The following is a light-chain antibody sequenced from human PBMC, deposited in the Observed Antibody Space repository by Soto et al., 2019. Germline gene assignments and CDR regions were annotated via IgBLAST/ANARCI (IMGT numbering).Light chain of an antibody. CDR1: SSNIGRNA. CDR2: SNN. CDR3: VAWDDSLNGPL. V-gene: IGLV1-44*01. J-gene: IGLJ3*02. Sequence: QPVLTQPPSASGTPGQRVTISCSGSSSNIGRNAVNWYQQFPGTAPRLLIYSNNQRPSGVPDRFSASKSGASASLAVGGLQSEDEADYYCVAWDDSLNGPLFGGGTKLTVL.